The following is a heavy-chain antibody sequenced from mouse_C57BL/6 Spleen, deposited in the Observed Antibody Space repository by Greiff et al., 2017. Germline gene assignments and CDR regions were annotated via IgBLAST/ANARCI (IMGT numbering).Heavy chain of an antibody. V-gene: IGHV1-64*01. D-gene: IGHD1-1*01. Sequence: QVQLQQPGAELVKPGASVKLSCKASGYTFTSYWMHWVKQRPGQGLEWIGMIHPNSGSTNYNEKFKSKATLTVDKSSSTAYMQLSSLTSEDSAVYYCATEYYGRYAMDYWGQGTAVTVAS. CDR2: IHPNSGST. CDR1: GYTFTSYW. J-gene: IGHJ4*01. CDR3: ATEYYGRYAMDY.